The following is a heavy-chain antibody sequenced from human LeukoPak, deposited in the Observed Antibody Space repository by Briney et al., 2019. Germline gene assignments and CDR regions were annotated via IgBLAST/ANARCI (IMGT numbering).Heavy chain of an antibody. CDR2: IYYSGSA. V-gene: IGHV4-39*01. CDR1: GGSISSSSYY. CDR3: ARVHTIFGVVTIVFLGYMDV. J-gene: IGHJ6*03. D-gene: IGHD3-3*01. Sequence: SETLSLTCTVSGGSISSSSYYWGWIRQPPGKGLEWIGSIYYSGSAYYNPSLKSRVTISVDTSKNQFSLKLSSVTAADTAVYYCARVHTIFGVVTIVFLGYMDVWGKGTTVTVSS.